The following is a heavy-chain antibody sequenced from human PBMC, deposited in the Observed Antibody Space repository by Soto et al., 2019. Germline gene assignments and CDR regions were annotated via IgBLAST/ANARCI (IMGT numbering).Heavy chain of an antibody. V-gene: IGHV4-31*03. CDR1: GGSISSGGYY. Sequence: TSETLSLTCTVSGGSISSGGYYWSWIRQHPAKGLEWIGYIYYSGSTYYNPSLKSRVTISLDTSKNQFSLKLSSVTAADTAVYYCASIPPRYCSGGSCYSGWFDPWGQGALVTVSS. D-gene: IGHD2-15*01. CDR3: ASIPPRYCSGGSCYSGWFDP. J-gene: IGHJ5*02. CDR2: IYYSGST.